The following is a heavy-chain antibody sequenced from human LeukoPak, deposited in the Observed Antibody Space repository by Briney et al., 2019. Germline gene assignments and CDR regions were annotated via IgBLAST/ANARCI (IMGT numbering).Heavy chain of an antibody. Sequence: PSETLSLTCTVSGGPISSYYWSWIRQPPGKGLEWIGYIYYTGSTNYNPSLMSRVTISVDTSKNQFSLKLSSVTAADTAVYYCARAPRPSEWCPLGFWGQGTLVTVSS. V-gene: IGHV4-59*01. D-gene: IGHD2-15*01. J-gene: IGHJ4*02. CDR3: ARAPRPSEWCPLGF. CDR1: GGPISSYY. CDR2: IYYTGST.